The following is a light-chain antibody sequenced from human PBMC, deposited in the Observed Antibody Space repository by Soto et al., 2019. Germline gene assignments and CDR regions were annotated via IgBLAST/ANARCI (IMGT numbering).Light chain of an antibody. J-gene: IGKJ1*01. Sequence: EIVLTQSPGTLSLSPGERATLSCRASQSVRSNYLAWYQQKPGQAPRLLMYGASERATGIPDRFSGSGSGTDFTLTISRLEPEDFAVYYCQQYANSPRTFGQGTKVEI. CDR3: QQYANSPRT. V-gene: IGKV3-20*01. CDR2: GAS. CDR1: QSVRSNY.